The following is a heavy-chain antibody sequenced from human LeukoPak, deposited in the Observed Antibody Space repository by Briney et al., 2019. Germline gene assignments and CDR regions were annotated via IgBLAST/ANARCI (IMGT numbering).Heavy chain of an antibody. D-gene: IGHD3-22*01. CDR3: ARDPLFRTYYYDSSGYSY. CDR2: ISSSGSTI. V-gene: IGHV3-11*01. Sequence: PGGSLRLSCAASGFTFSDYYMSWIRQAPGKGLEWASYISSSGSTIYYADSVKGRFTISRDNAKNSLYLQMNSLRAEDTAVYYCARDPLFRTYYYDSSGYSYWGQGTLVTVSS. CDR1: GFTFSDYY. J-gene: IGHJ4*02.